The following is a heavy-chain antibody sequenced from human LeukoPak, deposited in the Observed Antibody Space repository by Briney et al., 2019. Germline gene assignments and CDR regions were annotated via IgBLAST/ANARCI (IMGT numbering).Heavy chain of an antibody. CDR1: GGTFSSYA. J-gene: IGHJ5*02. Sequence: WASVKVSCKASGGTFSSYAISWVRQAPGQGLEWMGKIIPILGIANYAQKFQGRVTITADKSTSTAYMELSSLRSEDTAVYYCARDPVQEAAQNWFDPWGQGTLVTVSS. CDR3: ARDPVQEAAQNWFDP. CDR2: IIPILGIA. D-gene: IGHD6-6*01. V-gene: IGHV1-69*04.